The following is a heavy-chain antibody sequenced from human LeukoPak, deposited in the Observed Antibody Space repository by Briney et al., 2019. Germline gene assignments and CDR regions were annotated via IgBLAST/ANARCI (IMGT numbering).Heavy chain of an antibody. CDR3: ARGVWAPFDS. CDR2: IKQDGSEK. V-gene: IGHV3-7*01. CDR1: GFTFGDYF. D-gene: IGHD7-27*01. Sequence: GGSLRLSCAASGFTFGDYFMNWFRLRPGKGLEWVANIKQDGSEKNYVDSVKGRFSISRDNAKNSLILQMNSLRDEDTAVYYCARGVWAPFDSWGQGTLVSVSS. J-gene: IGHJ4*02.